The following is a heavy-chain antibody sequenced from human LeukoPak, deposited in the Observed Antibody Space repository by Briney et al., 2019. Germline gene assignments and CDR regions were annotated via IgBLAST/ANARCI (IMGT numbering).Heavy chain of an antibody. V-gene: IGHV3-48*01. J-gene: IGHJ4*02. D-gene: IGHD2-2*01. CDR2: ISSSSSTI. CDR3: ARDQLTYCSSTSCYEIPPG. Sequence: GGSLRLSCAASGFTFSSYSMNWVRQAPGEGLEWVSYISSSSSTIYYADSVKGRFTISRDNAKNSLYLQMNSLRAEDTAVYYCARDQLTYCSSTSCYEIPPGWGQGTLVTVSS. CDR1: GFTFSSYS.